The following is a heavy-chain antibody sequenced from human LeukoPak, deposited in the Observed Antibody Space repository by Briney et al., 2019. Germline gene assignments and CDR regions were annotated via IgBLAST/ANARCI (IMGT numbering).Heavy chain of an antibody. V-gene: IGHV4-34*01. CDR1: GGSFSGYY. CDR2: INHSGST. Sequence: SETLSLTCAVYGGSFSGYYWSWIRRPPGKGLEWIGEINHSGSTNYNPSLKSRVTISVDTSKNQFSLKLSSVTAADTAVYYCARNRIVVVVAATRYYYYGMDVWGKGTTVTVSS. CDR3: ARNRIVVVVAATRYYYYGMDV. D-gene: IGHD2-15*01. J-gene: IGHJ6*04.